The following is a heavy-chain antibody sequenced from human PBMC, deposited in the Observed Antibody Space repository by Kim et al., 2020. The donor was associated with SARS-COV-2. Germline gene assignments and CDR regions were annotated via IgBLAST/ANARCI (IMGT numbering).Heavy chain of an antibody. CDR3: ARAPAAAGRGGWFDP. CDR1: GDSVSSNSAA. J-gene: IGHJ5*02. D-gene: IGHD6-13*01. V-gene: IGHV6-1*01. CDR2: TYYRSKWYN. Sequence: SQTLSLTCAISGDSVSSNSAAWNWIRQSPSRGLEWLGRTYYRSKWYNDYAVSVKSRITINPDTSKNQFSLQLNSVTREDTAVYYCARAPAAAGRGGWFDPWGQGTMVTVSS.